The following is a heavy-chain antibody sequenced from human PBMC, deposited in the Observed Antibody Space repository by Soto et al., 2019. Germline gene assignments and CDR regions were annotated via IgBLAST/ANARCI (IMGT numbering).Heavy chain of an antibody. V-gene: IGHV3-21*01. D-gene: IGHD6-13*01. CDR3: ARVLRRSSSWYSPTYYYYGMDV. CDR1: GFTFSSYS. Sequence: PGGSLRLSCAASGFTFSSYSTNWVRQAPGKGLEWVSSISSSSSYIYYADSVKGRFTISRDNAKNSLYLQMNSLRAEDTAVYYCARVLRRSSSWYSPTYYYYGMDVWGQGTTVTVSS. CDR2: ISSSSSYI. J-gene: IGHJ6*02.